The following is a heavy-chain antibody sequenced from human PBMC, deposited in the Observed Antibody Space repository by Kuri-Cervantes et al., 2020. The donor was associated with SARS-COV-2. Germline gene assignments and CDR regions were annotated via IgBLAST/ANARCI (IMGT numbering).Heavy chain of an antibody. V-gene: IGHV3-49*04. CDR2: IRSKTDGGTT. D-gene: IGHD1-1*01. CDR1: GFTFGDYA. J-gene: IGHJ3*02. Sequence: GESLKISCTASGFTFGDYAMSWVRQAPGKGLEWVGFIRSKTDGGTTDYAAPVKGRFTISRDDSKNTLYLQMNSLKTEDTAVYYCTTYEYNWNDGNDAFDIWGQGTMVTVSS. CDR3: TTYEYNWNDGNDAFDI.